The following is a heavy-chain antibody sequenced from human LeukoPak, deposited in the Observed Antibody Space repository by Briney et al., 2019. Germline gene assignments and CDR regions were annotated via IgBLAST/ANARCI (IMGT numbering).Heavy chain of an antibody. V-gene: IGHV3-33*03. Sequence: GGSLRLSCAASGFTFSSYGMHWVRQAPGKGLEWVAVIWYDGSNKYYADSVKGRFTISRDNSKSTLYLQMNSLRAEDTAVYYCAKESGIRSYGAYFPHWGQGTLVTVSS. D-gene: IGHD4-17*01. CDR1: GFTFSSYG. CDR3: AKESGIRSYGAYFPH. J-gene: IGHJ1*01. CDR2: IWYDGSNK.